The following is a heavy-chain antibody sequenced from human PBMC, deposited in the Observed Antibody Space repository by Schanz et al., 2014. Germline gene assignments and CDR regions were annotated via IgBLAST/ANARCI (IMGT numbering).Heavy chain of an antibody. CDR2: IKQDESER. D-gene: IGHD2-15*01. J-gene: IGHJ4*02. CDR3: ARDPGGTKTHGL. V-gene: IGHV3-7*01. CDR1: GFTFSTYW. Sequence: EVQLVESGGGLVQPGGSLRLSCAASGFTFSTYWMSWVRQAPGKGLEWVANIKQDESERSYVDSVKGRFTISRDNSKNTVYLQMNSLRAEDTAVYYCARDPGGTKTHGLWGQGTLVTVSS.